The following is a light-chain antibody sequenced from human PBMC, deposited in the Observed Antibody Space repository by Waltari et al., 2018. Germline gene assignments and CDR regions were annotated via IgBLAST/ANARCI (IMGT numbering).Light chain of an antibody. V-gene: IGKV3-15*01. CDR1: QSVGTD. CDR2: DVS. J-gene: IGKJ4*01. Sequence: EVVMTQSPVTLPVSPGETATLFCRASQSVGTDLAWYQQRPGQAPRLLIYDVSTRATAIPDRFRGSGSATEFTLTISSLESEDFAVYYCQQYKKWPPLTFGGGTKVDIK. CDR3: QQYKKWPPLT.